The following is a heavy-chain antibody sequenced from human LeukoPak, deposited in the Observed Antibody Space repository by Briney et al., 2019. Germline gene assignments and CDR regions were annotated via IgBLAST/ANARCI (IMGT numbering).Heavy chain of an antibody. J-gene: IGHJ3*02. CDR3: ASVSYYVSGSDAFDI. D-gene: IGHD3-10*01. CDR2: INHSGRT. Sequence: PSETLSLTCAVFNGSFSAYSWNWIRQPPGKGLEWIGEINHSGRTNSNPSLKSRVTISVDTSKNQFSLKLISVTAADTAVYYCASVSYYVSGSDAFDIWGQGTLVTVSS. CDR1: NGSFSAYS. V-gene: IGHV4-34*01.